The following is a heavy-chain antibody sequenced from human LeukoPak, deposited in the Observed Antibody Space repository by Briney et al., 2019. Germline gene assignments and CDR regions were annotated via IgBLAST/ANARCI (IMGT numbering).Heavy chain of an antibody. CDR1: GYSLSSGYF. D-gene: IGHD3-22*01. V-gene: IGHV4-38-2*02. CDR3: ARGRYYYDSSASSGLFDY. Sequence: SETLSLTCTVSGYSLSSGYFWGWIRQPPGKGLEWIGSIYNSGSTYYNPSLKSRVTLSVDTSKNQFSLQLNSVTAADTAVYYCARGRYYYDSSASSGLFDYWGQGTLVTVSS. CDR2: IYNSGST. J-gene: IGHJ4*02.